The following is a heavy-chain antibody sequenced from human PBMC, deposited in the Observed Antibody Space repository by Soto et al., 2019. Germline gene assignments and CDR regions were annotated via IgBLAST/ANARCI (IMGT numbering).Heavy chain of an antibody. D-gene: IGHD1-26*01. CDR1: GFTFGIYG. Sequence: QVQLVESGGGVVQPGRSLRLSCAASGFTFGIYGMHWVRQAPGKGLEWVALVSYDGSNKDYVDSVKGRFTISRDNSKNTLYLQMNSLRAEDTAVYYCAKDKGYSGSYYVFDYWGQGTLVTVSS. J-gene: IGHJ4*02. V-gene: IGHV3-30*18. CDR2: VSYDGSNK. CDR3: AKDKGYSGSYYVFDY.